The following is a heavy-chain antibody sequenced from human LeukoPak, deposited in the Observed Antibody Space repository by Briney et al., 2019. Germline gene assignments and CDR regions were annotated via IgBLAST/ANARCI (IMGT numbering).Heavy chain of an antibody. Sequence: GESLKISCKGSGYSFTSYWIGWVRQMPGKGLEWMGIIYPDDSDTRYSPSFQGQVTISADKSISTAYLQWSSLKASDSAMYYCGRQRGNTAGAFDIWGQGTMVTVSS. CDR3: GRQRGNTAGAFDI. D-gene: IGHD2-2*02. CDR1: GYSFTSYW. V-gene: IGHV5-51*01. CDR2: IYPDDSDT. J-gene: IGHJ3*02.